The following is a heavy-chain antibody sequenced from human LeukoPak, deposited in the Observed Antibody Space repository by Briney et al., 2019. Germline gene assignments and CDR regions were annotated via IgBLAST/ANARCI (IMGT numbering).Heavy chain of an antibody. CDR3: ARPHGIAVAGLHYYYMDV. CDR1: GFTFSSYA. Sequence: PGGSLRLSCAASGFTFSSYAMHWVRQAPGKGLEYVSAISSNGGSTYYANSVKGRFTISRDNSKNTLYLQMGSLRAEDMTVYYCARPHGIAVAGLHYYYMDVWGKGTTVTVSS. D-gene: IGHD6-19*01. V-gene: IGHV3-64*01. J-gene: IGHJ6*03. CDR2: ISSNGGST.